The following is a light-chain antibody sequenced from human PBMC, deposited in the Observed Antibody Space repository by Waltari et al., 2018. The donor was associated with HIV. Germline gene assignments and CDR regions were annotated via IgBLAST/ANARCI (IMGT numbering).Light chain of an antibody. Sequence: DIRLTQSPSLLSAFVGARVSFTCRSSQDISTNLAWFQQKPGKVPNLLIYSASTLHVGVPSRFSGSGSGTEFTLTIDVLQPEDFATYYCLQLSNFPFTFGPGTKLAIK. J-gene: IGKJ2*01. CDR3: LQLSNFPFT. V-gene: IGKV1-9*01. CDR1: QDISTN. CDR2: SAS.